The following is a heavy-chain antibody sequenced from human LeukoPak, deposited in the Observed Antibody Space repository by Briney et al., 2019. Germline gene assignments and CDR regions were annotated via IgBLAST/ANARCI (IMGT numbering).Heavy chain of an antibody. CDR1: GFTFSDYY. Sequence: RGSLRLSCAASGFTFSDYYMSWIRQAPGKGLEWVSYISSSGSTIYYADSVKGRFTISRDNAKNSLYLQMNSLRAEDTAVYYCARDLPYCSSTSCYSLWGQGQWSPSLQ. D-gene: IGHD2-2*01. CDR2: ISSSGSTI. V-gene: IGHV3-11*01. CDR3: ARDLPYCSSTSCYSL. J-gene: IGHJ3*01.